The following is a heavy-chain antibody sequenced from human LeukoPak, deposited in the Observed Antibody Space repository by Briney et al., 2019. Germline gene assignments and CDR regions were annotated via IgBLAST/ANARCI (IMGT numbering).Heavy chain of an antibody. Sequence: KAGGSLRLSCAASGFTFSSYSMNWVRQAPGKGLEWVSSISSSSYIYYADSVKGRFTISRDNAKNSLYLQMNSLRAEDTAVYYCARAPPLALGYCSSTSCYGFDYWGQGTLVTVSS. V-gene: IGHV3-21*01. CDR3: ARAPPLALGYCSSTSCYGFDY. J-gene: IGHJ4*02. CDR2: ISSSSYI. D-gene: IGHD2-2*01. CDR1: GFTFSSYS.